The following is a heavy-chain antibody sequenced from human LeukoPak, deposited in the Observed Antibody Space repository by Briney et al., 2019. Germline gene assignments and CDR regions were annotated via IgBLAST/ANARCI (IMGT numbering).Heavy chain of an antibody. CDR2: TNFDGSST. V-gene: IGHV3-74*01. D-gene: IGHD5-24*01. J-gene: IGHJ1*01. Sequence: PGGSLRLSCAASGFTFSNYWMHWVRQVPGKGLVWVSRTNFDGSSTSYADSVKGRFTISRNNAKNTLYLQMDSLKAEDTAVYYCSTIDNAAFQDWGQGTLVTVSS. CDR1: GFTFSNYW. CDR3: STIDNAAFQD.